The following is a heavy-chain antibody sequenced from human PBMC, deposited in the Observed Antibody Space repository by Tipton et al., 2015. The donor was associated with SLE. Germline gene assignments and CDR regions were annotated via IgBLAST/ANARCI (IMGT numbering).Heavy chain of an antibody. CDR2: IYYTGST. V-gene: IGHV4-38-2*01. D-gene: IGHD3-3*01. Sequence: TLSLTCDVSGSSLSCVFYWGWVRQPPGKGLEWIWSIYYTGSTYYNPSLKSRLTISLDTSKIQFSLKLRSVTAADTAVYYCARMFSLYDFWSGYWDSWGQGTPVTVSS. J-gene: IGHJ4*02. CDR3: ARMFSLYDFWSGYWDS. CDR1: GSSLSCVFY.